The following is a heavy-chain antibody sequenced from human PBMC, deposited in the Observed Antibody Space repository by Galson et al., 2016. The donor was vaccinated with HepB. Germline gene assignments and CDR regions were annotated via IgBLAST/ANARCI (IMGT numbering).Heavy chain of an antibody. J-gene: IGHJ3*02. CDR1: GFSFNIYS. D-gene: IGHD2-15*01. Sequence: SLRLSCAASGFSFNIYSMHWVRQASGKGLEWVGRIRSKANSYATAYGASVKGRFTISRDDSENTAYLQMNSLKAEDTAVYYCTTGEAIVGAAYMRDAFDIWGPGTMVTVSS. CDR3: TTGEAIVGAAYMRDAFDI. V-gene: IGHV3-73*01. CDR2: IRSKANSYAT.